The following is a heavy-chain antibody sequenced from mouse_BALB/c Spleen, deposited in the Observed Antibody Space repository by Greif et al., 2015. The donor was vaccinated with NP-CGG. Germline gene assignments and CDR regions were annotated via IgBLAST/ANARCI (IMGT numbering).Heavy chain of an antibody. J-gene: IGHJ1*01. CDR1: GFNIKDTY. CDR2: IDPANGNT. Sequence: DVQLQESGAELVKPGASVKLSCTASGFNIKDTYMHWVKQRPEQGLEWIGRIDPANGNTKYDPKFQGKATVTADTSSNTAYLQLSSLTSEDTAVYYCARGVRLPRYFDVWGAGTTVTVSS. D-gene: IGHD1-2*01. CDR3: ARGVRLPRYFDV. V-gene: IGHV14-3*02.